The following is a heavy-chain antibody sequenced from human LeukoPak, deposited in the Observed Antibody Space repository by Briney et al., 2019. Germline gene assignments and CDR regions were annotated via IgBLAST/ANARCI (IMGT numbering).Heavy chain of an antibody. CDR2: IYHSGST. D-gene: IGHD6-13*01. J-gene: IGHJ5*02. CDR1: GYSISSGYY. CDR3: ARDLTQQLVPRGWFDP. V-gene: IGHV4-38-2*02. Sequence: SETLSLTCAVSGYSISSGYYWGWIRQPPGKGLEWIGSIYHSGSTYYNPSLKSRVTISVDTSKNQFSLKLSPVTAADTAVYYCARDLTQQLVPRGWFDPWGQGTLVTVSS.